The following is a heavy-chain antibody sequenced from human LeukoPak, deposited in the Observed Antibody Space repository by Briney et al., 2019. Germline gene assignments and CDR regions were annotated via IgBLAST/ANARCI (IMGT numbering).Heavy chain of an antibody. CDR3: AGDGYESNGYVDY. D-gene: IGHD3-22*01. CDR2: IYAGASGTT. V-gene: IGHV3-66*01. Sequence: GGSLRHSCPVSGFPVSGNYMRWVRQAPGKGLHWVSVIYAGASGTTYYAGPVKGRFTISRDNSKNTVYLQMNSLRAEDTAVYYCAGDGYESNGYVDYWGQGTLVTVSS. J-gene: IGHJ4*02. CDR1: GFPVSGNY.